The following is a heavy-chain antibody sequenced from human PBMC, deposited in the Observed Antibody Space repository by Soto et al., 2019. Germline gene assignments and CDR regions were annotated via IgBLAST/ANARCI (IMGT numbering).Heavy chain of an antibody. J-gene: IGHJ5*02. CDR2: IYYSGST. V-gene: IGHV4-31*03. Sequence: LSETLSLTCTVSGGSISSGGYYWSWIRQHPGKGLEWIGYIYYSGSTYYNPSLKSRVTISVDTSKSQFSLKLSSVTAADTAVYYCARKRRVPAGILALDPWGQGNLVTVS. CDR3: ARKRRVPAGILALDP. D-gene: IGHD2-2*01. CDR1: GGSISSGGYY.